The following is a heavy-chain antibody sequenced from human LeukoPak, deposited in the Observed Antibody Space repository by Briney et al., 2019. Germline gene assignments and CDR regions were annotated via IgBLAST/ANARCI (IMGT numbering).Heavy chain of an antibody. CDR3: ARLGSGSNY. CDR1: GDSISSNSAA. J-gene: IGHJ4*02. CDR2: TYYRSKWYT. Sequence: SQTLSLTCATSGDSISSNSAARNWIRQSPSRGLEWLGRTYYRSKWYTEYAVSVKSRITINPDTSKNQFSLQLSSVNPEDTAVYYCARLGSGSNYWGQGTLVTVSS. D-gene: IGHD3-10*01. V-gene: IGHV6-1*01.